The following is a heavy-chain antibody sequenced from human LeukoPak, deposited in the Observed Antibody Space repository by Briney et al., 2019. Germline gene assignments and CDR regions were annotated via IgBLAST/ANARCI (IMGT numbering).Heavy chain of an antibody. J-gene: IGHJ4*02. Sequence: GGSLRLSCAASGFTFSSYAMSWVRQAPGKGLEWVSPISGSGGSTYYADSVKGRFTISRDNSKNTLYLQMNSLRAEDTAMYFCARGHSSGNPDPFDYWGQGTLVIVSS. CDR2: ISGSGGST. CDR3: ARGHSSGNPDPFDY. V-gene: IGHV3-23*01. D-gene: IGHD6-19*01. CDR1: GFTFSSYA.